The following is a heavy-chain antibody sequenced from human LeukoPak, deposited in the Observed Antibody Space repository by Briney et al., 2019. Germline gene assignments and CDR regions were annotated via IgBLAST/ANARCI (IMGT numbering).Heavy chain of an antibody. CDR1: GFTFSSYG. V-gene: IGHV3-30*02. Sequence: GGSLRLSCAASGFTFSSYGMHWVHQAPGKGLEWVAFIRYDGSNKYYADSVKGRFTISRDNSKNTLYLQMNSLRAEDTAVYYCAKDSADFWSGYPPSTYFDYWGQGTLVTVSS. J-gene: IGHJ4*02. CDR3: AKDSADFWSGYPPSTYFDY. CDR2: IRYDGSNK. D-gene: IGHD3-3*01.